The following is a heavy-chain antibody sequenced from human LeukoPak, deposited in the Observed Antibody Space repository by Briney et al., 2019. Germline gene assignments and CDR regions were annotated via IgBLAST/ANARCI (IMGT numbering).Heavy chain of an antibody. J-gene: IGHJ4*02. D-gene: IGHD3-16*01. CDR1: GFTFSSYA. V-gene: IGHV3-30-3*01. CDR2: ISYDGSNK. CDR3: ARDLGGGFDY. Sequence: PGGSLRLSCAASGFTFSSYAMHRVRQAPGKGLEWVAVISYDGSNKYYADSVKGRFTISRDNSKNTLYLQMNSLRAEDTAVYYCARDLGGGFDYWGQGTLVTVSS.